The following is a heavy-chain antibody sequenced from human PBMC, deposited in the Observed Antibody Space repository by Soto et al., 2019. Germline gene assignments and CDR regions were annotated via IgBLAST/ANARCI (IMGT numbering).Heavy chain of an antibody. CDR1: VGSISSCGFC. CDR2: IYCSGST. CDR3: AGAPSVWGGRNAFDI. Sequence: TLSLTCAFSVGSISSCGFCLSFLHQHPGKGLEWIGYIYCSGSTDSNPSLKSRVTISVDTTKNQFARKLSAVTAAESAVYYCAGAPSVWGGRNAFDIWGQGTMVTVSS. D-gene: IGHD3-16*01. J-gene: IGHJ3*02. V-gene: IGHV4-31*02.